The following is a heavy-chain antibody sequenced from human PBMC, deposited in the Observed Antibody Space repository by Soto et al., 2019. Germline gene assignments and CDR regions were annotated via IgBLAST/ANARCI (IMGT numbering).Heavy chain of an antibody. CDR3: ARPEYSSSSYGMDV. CDR2: ISSSSSTI. D-gene: IGHD6-6*01. J-gene: IGHJ6*02. CDR1: GFTCSSYS. Sequence: EVQLVESGGGLVQPGGSLRLSWAAAGFTCSSYSMNWVRQAPGKGLEWVSYISSSSSTIYYADSVKGRFTISRDNAKNSLYLQMNSLRDEDTAVYYCARPEYSSSSYGMDVWGQGTTVTVSS. V-gene: IGHV3-48*02.